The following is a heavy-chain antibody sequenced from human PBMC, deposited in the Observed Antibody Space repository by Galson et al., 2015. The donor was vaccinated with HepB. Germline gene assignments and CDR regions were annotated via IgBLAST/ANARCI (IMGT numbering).Heavy chain of an antibody. CDR2: IIPIFGIA. J-gene: IGHJ6*02. Sequence: SVKVSCKASGGTFSSYAISWVRQAPGQGLEWMGGIIPIFGIANYAQKFQGRVTITADESTSTAYMELSSLRSEDTAVYYCARGRAAMVIFSSSAYGMDVWGQGTTVTVSS. CDR1: GGTFSSYA. V-gene: IGHV1-69*13. D-gene: IGHD5-18*01. CDR3: ARGRAAMVIFSSSAYGMDV.